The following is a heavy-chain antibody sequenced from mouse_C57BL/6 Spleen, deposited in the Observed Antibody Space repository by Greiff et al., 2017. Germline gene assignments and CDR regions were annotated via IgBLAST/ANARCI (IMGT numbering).Heavy chain of an antibody. D-gene: IGHD2-4*01. CDR2: IDPSDSYT. Sequence: QVQLQQPGAELVKPGASVKLSCKASGYTFTSYWMQWVKQRPGQGLEWIGEIDPSDSYTNYNQKFKGKATLTVDTSSSTAYMQLSSLTSEDSAVYYCARLRLRRGGVDYWGQGTTLTVSS. CDR3: ARLRLRRGGVDY. CDR1: GYTFTSYW. J-gene: IGHJ2*01. V-gene: IGHV1-50*01.